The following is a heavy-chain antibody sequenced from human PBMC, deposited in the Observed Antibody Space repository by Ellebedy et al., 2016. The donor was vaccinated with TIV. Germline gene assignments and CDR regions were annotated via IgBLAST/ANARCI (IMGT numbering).Heavy chain of an antibody. V-gene: IGHV1-46*01. D-gene: IGHD6-19*01. Sequence: AASVKVSCKASGYSFTSYYIHWVRHHPGQGLQWMGIINSTGGSTRYAQKFQGSVSMTRETSTSTVYMELSSLRSEDTAMDYCALYSSAWYPWGQGTLVTVSS. CDR2: INSTGGST. CDR1: GYSFTSYY. CDR3: ALYSSAWYP. J-gene: IGHJ5*02.